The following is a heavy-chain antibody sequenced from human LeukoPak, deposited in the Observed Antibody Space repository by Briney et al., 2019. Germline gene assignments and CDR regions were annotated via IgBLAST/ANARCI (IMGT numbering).Heavy chain of an antibody. D-gene: IGHD3-22*01. CDR3: ARLVSYYYDSSGRYYFDY. Sequence: SETLSLICTVSGGSISSSSYYWGWIRQPPGKGLEWIGTIYYSGSTYYNAPLKSRVTVSVDTSKNQFSLNLSSVTAADTAVYYCARLVSYYYDSSGRYYFDYWGQGTLVTVSS. CDR2: IYYSGST. CDR1: GGSISSSSYY. V-gene: IGHV4-39*01. J-gene: IGHJ4*02.